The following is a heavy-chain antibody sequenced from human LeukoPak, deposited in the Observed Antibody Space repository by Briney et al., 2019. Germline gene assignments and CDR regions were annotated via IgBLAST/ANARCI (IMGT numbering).Heavy chain of an antibody. CDR3: ARGSLYYDFWSRYSANNWFDP. Sequence: GASVKVSCKASGYTFTSYDINWVRQATGQGLEWMGWMNPNSGNTGYAQKFQGRVTMTRNTSISTAYMELSSLRSEDTAVYYCARGSLYYDFWSRYSANNWFDPWGQGTLVTVSS. CDR1: GYTFTSYD. J-gene: IGHJ5*02. CDR2: MNPNSGNT. D-gene: IGHD3-3*01. V-gene: IGHV1-8*02.